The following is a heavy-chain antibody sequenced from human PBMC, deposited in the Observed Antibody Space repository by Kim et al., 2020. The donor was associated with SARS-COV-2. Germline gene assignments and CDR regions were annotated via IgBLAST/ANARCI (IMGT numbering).Heavy chain of an antibody. CDR3: GRDDVRSGAYHGPFGS. Sequence: SETLSLTCIVSDYSISSGYFWGWVRRPPGKGLEWSGSVHNGGTTHYNPSLKRRVAVSADTTKNLSFLKMSSVTASATAVYYCGRDDVRSGAYHGPFGSWG. CDR1: DYSISSGYF. V-gene: IGHV4-38-2*02. D-gene: IGHD3-22*01. CDR2: VHNGGTT. J-gene: IGHJ5*01.